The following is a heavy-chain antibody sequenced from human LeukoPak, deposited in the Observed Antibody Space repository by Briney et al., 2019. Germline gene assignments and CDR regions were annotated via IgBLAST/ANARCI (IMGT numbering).Heavy chain of an antibody. CDR3: ARVISGSYFDAFDI. CDR2: IYYGGST. J-gene: IGHJ3*02. V-gene: IGHV4-39*07. Sequence: SGTLSLTCTVSGASISSSSYYWGWIRQPPGKGLEWIGSIYYGGSTYYNPSLKSRVTISVDTSKNQFSLKVNSVTAADTAVYYCARVISGSYFDAFDIWGQGTMVTVSS. D-gene: IGHD1-26*01. CDR1: GASISSSSYY.